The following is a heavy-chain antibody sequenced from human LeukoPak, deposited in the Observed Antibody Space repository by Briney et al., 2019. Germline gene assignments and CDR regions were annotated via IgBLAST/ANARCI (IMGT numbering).Heavy chain of an antibody. CDR3: ARDKVVTIFGVAPGYMDV. J-gene: IGHJ6*03. CDR1: GGSISSGSYY. CDR2: IYTSGST. D-gene: IGHD3-3*01. Sequence: PSETLSLTCTVSGGSISSGSYYWSWIRQPAGKGLDWIGRIYTSGSTNYNPSLKSRVTISVDTSKNQFSLKLSSVTAADTAVYYCARDKVVTIFGVAPGYMDVWGKGTTVTVSS. V-gene: IGHV4-61*02.